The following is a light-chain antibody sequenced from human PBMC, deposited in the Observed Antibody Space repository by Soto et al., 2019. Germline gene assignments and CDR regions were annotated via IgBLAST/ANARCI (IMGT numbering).Light chain of an antibody. V-gene: IGLV1-40*01. CDR3: QSYDSSLSGYV. Sequence: QSVLTQPPSVSGAPGQRVTISCTGSSSNIGAGYDVHWYQQLPGTAPNLLIYGNSNRPSGVPDRFSGSKSGTSASMAITRLQAEDDAVYYGQSYDSSLSGYVFGTGTKLTV. CDR1: SSNIGAGYD. J-gene: IGLJ1*01. CDR2: GNS.